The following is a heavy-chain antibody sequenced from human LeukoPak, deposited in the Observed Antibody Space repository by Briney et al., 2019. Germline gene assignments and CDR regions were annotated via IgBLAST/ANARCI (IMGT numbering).Heavy chain of an antibody. CDR2: ISDDGDST. D-gene: IGHD3-9*01. J-gene: IGHJ4*02. CDR3: ARDSPVLTV. V-gene: IGHV3-23*01. Sequence: GGSLRLSCAASGLTFSSHAMSWVRQAPGKGLEWVSAISDDGDSTYYADSVKGRFTISRDKSKNTLDLQMNSLRAEDSAIYYCARDSPVLTVWGQGTLVTVSS. CDR1: GLTFSSHA.